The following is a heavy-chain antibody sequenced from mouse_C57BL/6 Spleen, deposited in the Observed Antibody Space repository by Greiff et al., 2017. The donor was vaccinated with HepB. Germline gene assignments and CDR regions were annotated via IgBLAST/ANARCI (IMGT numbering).Heavy chain of an antibody. CDR1: GYAFSSSW. D-gene: IGHD2-12*01. V-gene: IGHV1-82*01. CDR3: ASYSPFDY. CDR2: IYPGDGDT. J-gene: IGHJ2*01. Sequence: QVQLQQSGPELVKPGASVKISCKASGYAFSSSWMNWVKQRPGKGLEWIGRIYPGDGDTNYNGKFKGKATLTADKSSSTAYMQLSSLTSEDSAVYFCASYSPFDYWGQGTTLTVSS.